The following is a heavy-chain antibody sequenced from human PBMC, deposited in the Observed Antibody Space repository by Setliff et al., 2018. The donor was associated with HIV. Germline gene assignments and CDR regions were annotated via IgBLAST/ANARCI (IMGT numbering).Heavy chain of an antibody. Sequence: GGSLRLSCAASGFSFDTFAMTWVRQAPGKGLEWVSTISGNAANAYYADSVKGRFTISRDNSKNSLYLQMNSLRAEDTAVYYCARRGDYYYYYAMDFWGQGTTVTVSS. CDR3: ARRGDYYYYYAMDF. CDR2: ISGNAANA. J-gene: IGHJ6*02. D-gene: IGHD3-10*01. CDR1: GFSFDTFA. V-gene: IGHV3-23*01.